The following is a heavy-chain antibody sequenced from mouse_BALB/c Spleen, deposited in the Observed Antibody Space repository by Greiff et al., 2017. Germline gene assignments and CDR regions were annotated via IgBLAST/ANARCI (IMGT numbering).Heavy chain of an antibody. Sequence: VQRVESGPGLVAPSQSLSITCTVSGFSLTSYGVHWVRQPPGKGLEWLGVIWAGGSTNYNSALMSRLSISKDNSKSQVFLKMNSLQTDDTAMYYCARDSRYGNYVGYFDYWGQGTTLTVSS. CDR3: ARDSRYGNYVGYFDY. J-gene: IGHJ2*01. V-gene: IGHV2-9*02. CDR1: GFSLTSYG. CDR2: IWAGGST. D-gene: IGHD2-1*01.